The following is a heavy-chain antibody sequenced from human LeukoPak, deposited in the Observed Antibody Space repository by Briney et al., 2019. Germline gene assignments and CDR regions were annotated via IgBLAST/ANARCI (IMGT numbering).Heavy chain of an antibody. CDR2: ISGSGGST. CDR1: GFTFSSYA. D-gene: IGHD4-17*01. Sequence: GGSLRLSCAASGFTFSSYAISWFRQAPGKGLEWVSAISGSGGSTYYADSVKGRFTISRDNSKNTLYLQMNSLRAEDTAVYYCAKHRITVTTLAGFDYWGQGTLVTVSS. V-gene: IGHV3-23*01. J-gene: IGHJ4*02. CDR3: AKHRITVTTLAGFDY.